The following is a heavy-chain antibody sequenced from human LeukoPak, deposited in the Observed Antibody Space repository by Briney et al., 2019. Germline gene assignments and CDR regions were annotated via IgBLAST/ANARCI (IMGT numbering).Heavy chain of an antibody. Sequence: ASVKVSCKASGYTFTSYGISWVRQAPGQGLEWMGWISAYNGNTNYAQKLQGRVTMTTDTSTSTAYMELRSLRSDDAAVYYCARDLSPRGTTVTTKAFDIWGQGTMVTVSS. D-gene: IGHD4-17*01. CDR3: ARDLSPRGTTVTTKAFDI. V-gene: IGHV1-18*01. CDR1: GYTFTSYG. CDR2: ISAYNGNT. J-gene: IGHJ3*02.